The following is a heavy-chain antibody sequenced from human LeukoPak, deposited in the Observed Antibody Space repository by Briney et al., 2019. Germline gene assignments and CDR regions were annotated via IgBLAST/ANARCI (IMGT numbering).Heavy chain of an antibody. Sequence: SGTLSLTCAVSGASMSSTKWWSWVRQPPGNGLEWIGEIYHSGSTNYNPSLKSRTTISLDKSKNQFSLNMNSVTAADTAVYYCVTSTVMDEYCFDYWAQGTLVTVSS. CDR2: IYHSGST. CDR1: GASMSSTKW. CDR3: VTSTVMDEYCFDY. J-gene: IGHJ4*02. D-gene: IGHD4-17*01. V-gene: IGHV4-4*02.